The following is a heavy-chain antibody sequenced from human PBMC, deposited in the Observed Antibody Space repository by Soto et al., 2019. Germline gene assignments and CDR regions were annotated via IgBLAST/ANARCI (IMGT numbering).Heavy chain of an antibody. J-gene: IGHJ2*01. V-gene: IGHV1-46*01. Sequence: ASVKVSCKASGYTFTSYYMHWVRQAPGQGLEWMGIINPSGGSTSYAQKFQGRVTMTRDTSTSTVYMELSSLRSEDTAVYYCARDVGAYYDFWSGRTTGWYFDLWGRGTLVTVSS. CDR2: INPSGGST. CDR1: GYTFTSYY. CDR3: ARDVGAYYDFWSGRTTGWYFDL. D-gene: IGHD3-3*01.